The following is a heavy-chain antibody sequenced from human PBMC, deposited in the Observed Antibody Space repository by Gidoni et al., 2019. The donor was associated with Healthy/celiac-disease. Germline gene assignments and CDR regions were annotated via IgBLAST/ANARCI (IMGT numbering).Heavy chain of an antibody. CDR2: IYYSGST. J-gene: IGHJ4*02. Sequence: QVQLQESGPGLVKPSETLSLTCTVSGGSIRSYYWSWIRQPPGKGLEWLGYIYYSGSTNYNPSLKSRVTISVDTSKNQFSLKLSSVTAADTAVYYCARGRGREWELPRADFDYWGQGTLVTVSS. CDR3: ARGRGREWELPRADFDY. CDR1: GGSIRSYY. D-gene: IGHD1-26*01. V-gene: IGHV4-59*01.